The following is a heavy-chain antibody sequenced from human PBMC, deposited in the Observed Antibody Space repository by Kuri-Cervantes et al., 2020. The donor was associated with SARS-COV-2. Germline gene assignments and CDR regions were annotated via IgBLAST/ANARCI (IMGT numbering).Heavy chain of an antibody. D-gene: IGHD4-17*01. CDR1: GGSINGYH. J-gene: IGHJ6*03. V-gene: IGHV4-4*07. Sequence: SQTLSLTCDVSGGSINGYHWSWIRQVAGKGLEWIGRISTKPTTDYNSSLKSRVTMSLETSRNQFSLRLTSVTAADTAVYYCARAYGFLRYIYYMDVWGRGTTVTVSS. CDR2: ISTKPTT. CDR3: ARAYGFLRYIYYMDV.